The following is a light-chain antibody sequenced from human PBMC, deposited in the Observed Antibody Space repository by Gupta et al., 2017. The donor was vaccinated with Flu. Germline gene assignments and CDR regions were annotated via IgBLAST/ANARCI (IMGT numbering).Light chain of an antibody. J-gene: IGKJ1*01. V-gene: IGKV4-1*01. Sequence: DIVMTQSPDSLAVSLGERATLNCTSSQSVLHRSTNKNYLAWYQQVFGQPPKLLISWASTRESGVPDRYSGSGSETHFTLTITSLQPEDAAVYWCQQYYSVPTTFGQGTKVE. CDR2: WAS. CDR3: QQYYSVPTT. CDR1: QSVLHRSTNKNY.